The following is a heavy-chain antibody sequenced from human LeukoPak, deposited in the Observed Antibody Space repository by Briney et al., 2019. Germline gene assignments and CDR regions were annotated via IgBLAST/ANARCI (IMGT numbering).Heavy chain of an antibody. D-gene: IGHD1-26*01. J-gene: IGHJ4*02. CDR3: ASKKTSGSNYFDY. V-gene: IGHV4-4*02. CDR2: IHHTGSS. Sequence: AGTLSLTCAVSGGSISSDTWWSWVRQPPGKGLEWIEEIHHTGSSNYNPSLTSRLTTSLAKFKNQFSLKLNSVTAADTAVYYCASKKTSGSNYFDYWGQGTLVTVSS. CDR1: GGSISSDTW.